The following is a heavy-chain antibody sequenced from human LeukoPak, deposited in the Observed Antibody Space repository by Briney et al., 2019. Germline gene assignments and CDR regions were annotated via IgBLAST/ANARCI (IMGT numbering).Heavy chain of an antibody. V-gene: IGHV3-23*01. CDR1: GFTFSSYA. J-gene: IGHJ4*02. D-gene: IGHD6-6*01. CDR3: AKETSSSFDY. Sequence: PGGSLRLSCAASGFTFSSYAMNWVRQAPGKGLEWVSGISNSGGSTYYADSVKGRFTISRDNSKNTLYLQMNSLRAGDTAVYYCAKETSSSFDYWGQGTLVTVSS. CDR2: ISNSGGST.